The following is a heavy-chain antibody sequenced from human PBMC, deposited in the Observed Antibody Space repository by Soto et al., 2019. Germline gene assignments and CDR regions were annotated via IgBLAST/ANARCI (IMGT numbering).Heavy chain of an antibody. CDR3: EREGLVGAQDY. CDR2: IWNDGSYK. J-gene: IGHJ4*02. Sequence: PGGSLRLSCAVSGFIFNSFGMHWVRQAPGKGLEWVAGIWNDGSYKYYADPVKGRFTISRDSSKNTLYLQMNNLRTEDTAVYYCEREGLVGAQDYWGQGTLVTVSS. D-gene: IGHD1-26*01. V-gene: IGHV3-33*01. CDR1: GFIFNSFG.